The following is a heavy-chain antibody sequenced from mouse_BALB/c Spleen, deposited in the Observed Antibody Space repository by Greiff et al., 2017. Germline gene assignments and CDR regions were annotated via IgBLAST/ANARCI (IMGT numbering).Heavy chain of an antibody. CDR1: GFTFNTYA. CDR3: VRQGDYFDY. V-gene: IGHV10-1*02. Sequence: EVQLVESGGGLVQPKGSLKLSCAASGFTFNTYAMNWVRQAPGKGLEWVARIRSKSNNYATYYADSVKDRFTISRDDSQSMLYLQMNNLKTEDTAMYYCVRQGDYFDYWGQGTTLTVSS. J-gene: IGHJ2*01. CDR2: IRSKSNNYAT.